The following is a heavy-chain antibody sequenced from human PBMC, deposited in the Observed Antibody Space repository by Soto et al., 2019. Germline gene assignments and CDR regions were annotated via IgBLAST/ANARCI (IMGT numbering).Heavy chain of an antibody. J-gene: IGHJ6*02. D-gene: IGHD2-2*01. CDR2: INPNSGGT. V-gene: IGHV1-2*02. Sequence: ASVKVSCKASGYTFTGYYMHWVRQAPGQGLEWMGWINPNSGGTNYAQKFQGRVTMTRDASISTAYMELSRLRSDDTAVYYCARAVVVPAAEYYYYGMDVWGQGTTVTVSS. CDR3: ARAVVVPAAEYYYYGMDV. CDR1: GYTFTGYY.